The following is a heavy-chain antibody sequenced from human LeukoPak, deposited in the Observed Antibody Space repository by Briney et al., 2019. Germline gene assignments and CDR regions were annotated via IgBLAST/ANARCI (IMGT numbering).Heavy chain of an antibody. CDR1: GFTFSSYG. CDR3: AKSSGIVVVPAAIPGDWFDP. V-gene: IGHV3-30*18. J-gene: IGHJ5*02. CDR2: ISYDGSNK. Sequence: GGSLRLSCAASGFTFSSYGMHWVRQAPGKGLEWVAVISYDGSNKYYADSVKGRFTISRDNSKNTLYLQMNSLRAEGTAVYYCAKSSGIVVVPAAIPGDWFDPWGQGTLVTVSS. D-gene: IGHD2-2*02.